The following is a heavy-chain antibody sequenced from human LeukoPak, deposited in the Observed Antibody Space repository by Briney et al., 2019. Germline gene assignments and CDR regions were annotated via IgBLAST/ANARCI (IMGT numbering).Heavy chain of an antibody. CDR2: IYYSGST. D-gene: IGHD3-22*01. CDR3: ASSPSGYWWNFDC. J-gene: IGHJ4*02. CDR1: GGSISSGDYY. Sequence: SETLSLTCTVSGGSISSGDYYWSWIRQPPGKGLEWIGNIYYSGSTYYNPSLKSRVTISVDTSKNQFSLKLSSVTAADTAVYYCASSPSGYWWNFDCWGQGTLVTVSS. V-gene: IGHV4-30-4*01.